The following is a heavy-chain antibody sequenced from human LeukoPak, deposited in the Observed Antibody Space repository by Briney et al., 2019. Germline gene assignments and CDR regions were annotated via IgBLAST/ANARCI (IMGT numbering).Heavy chain of an antibody. CDR3: AREMDTAMALDY. J-gene: IGHJ4*02. CDR1: GGTFSSYA. D-gene: IGHD5-18*01. Sequence: SVKVSCKASGGTFSSYAISWVRQAPGQGLEWMGGIIPIFGTANYAQKFQGRVTITADKSTSTVYMELSSLRSEDTAVYYCAREMDTAMALDYWGQGTLVTVSS. CDR2: IIPIFGTA. V-gene: IGHV1-69*06.